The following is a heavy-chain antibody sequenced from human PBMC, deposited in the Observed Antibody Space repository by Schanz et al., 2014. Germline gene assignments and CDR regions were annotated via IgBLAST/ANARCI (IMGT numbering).Heavy chain of an antibody. V-gene: IGHV1-69*04. CDR3: AREVGLYDRGWFDP. CDR1: GGTFSSFG. Sequence: QVQLEQSGAEVKKPGSSVKVSCKASGGTFSSFGINWVRQAPGQGLEWMGRIIPSLGLAKYEQKFQDKVTITADKSSDTAYMELSSLRSEDTAVYYCAREVGLYDRGWFDPWGQGTLVTVSS. D-gene: IGHD3-22*01. CDR2: IIPSLGLA. J-gene: IGHJ5*02.